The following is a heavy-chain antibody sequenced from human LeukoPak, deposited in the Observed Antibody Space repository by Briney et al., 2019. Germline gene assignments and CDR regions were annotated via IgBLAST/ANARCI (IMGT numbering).Heavy chain of an antibody. V-gene: IGHV3-23*01. J-gene: IGHJ4*02. CDR2: ILGSGGST. CDR3: AKWGDYDVLTGYYVPDY. D-gene: IGHD3-9*01. CDR1: GFTFSSYA. Sequence: PGGSLRLSCAASGFTFSSYAVSWVRQAPGKGLEWVSAILGSGGSTYYADSVKGRFTVSRDNSKSTLYLQMNSLRAEDTALYYCAKWGDYDVLTGYYVPDYWGQGTLVTVSS.